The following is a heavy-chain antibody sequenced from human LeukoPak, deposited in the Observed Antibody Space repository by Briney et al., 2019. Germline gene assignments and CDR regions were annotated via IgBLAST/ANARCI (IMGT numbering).Heavy chain of an antibody. CDR2: IYYSGST. V-gene: IGHV4-39*07. CDR1: GGSISSSSYY. CDR3: AREERGLGYCSGGSCYGYLYYFDY. D-gene: IGHD2-15*01. Sequence: SETLSLTCTVSGGSISSSSYYWGWIRQPPGKGLEWIGSIYYSGSTYYNPSLKSRVTISVDTSKNQFSLKLSSVTAADTAVYYCAREERGLGYCSGGSCYGYLYYFDYWGQGTLVTVSS. J-gene: IGHJ4*02.